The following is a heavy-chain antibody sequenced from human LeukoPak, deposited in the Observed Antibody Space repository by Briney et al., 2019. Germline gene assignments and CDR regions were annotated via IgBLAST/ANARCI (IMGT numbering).Heavy chain of an antibody. Sequence: PSETLSLTCAVYGGSFSGYYWSWIRQPPGKGREWMGEINHSGSTNYNPSLKSRVTISVDTSKNQFSLKLSSVTAADTAVYYRARGHYGSGSYGGYWGQGTLVTVSS. V-gene: IGHV4-34*01. CDR3: ARGHYGSGSYGGY. CDR2: INHSGST. J-gene: IGHJ4*02. CDR1: GGSFSGYY. D-gene: IGHD3-10*01.